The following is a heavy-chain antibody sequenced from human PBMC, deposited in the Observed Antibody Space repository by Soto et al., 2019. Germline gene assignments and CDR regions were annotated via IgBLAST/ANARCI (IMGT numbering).Heavy chain of an antibody. CDR3: ARMLAVNYYYYYMDV. D-gene: IGHD3-10*01. J-gene: IGHJ6*03. CDR2: ILSNDGK. V-gene: IGHV2-26*01. CDR1: GFSLNNVRVG. Sequence: QVTLKESGPVLVRPTETLTLTCTVSGFSLNNVRVGVSWIRQPPGKALEWLAHILSNDGKSYSTSLKTRLSISKDTSKSQVVLTMTNMDPVDTATYYCARMLAVNYYYYYMDVWGKGTTVTVSS.